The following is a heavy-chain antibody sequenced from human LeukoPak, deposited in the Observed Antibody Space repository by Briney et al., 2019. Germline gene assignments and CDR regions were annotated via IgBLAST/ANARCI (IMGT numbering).Heavy chain of an antibody. Sequence: SGTLSLTCTVSGGSISSQYWSWIRQPPGKALEYIAYIYATGSTTYDPSLTSRVSISVNKSKNKICRMLSAVTAADTTSYYFASLEPNYLCYHMDVWGMGTAVTVSS. CDR1: GGSISSQY. CDR3: ASLEPNYLCYHMDV. CDR2: IYATGST. D-gene: IGHD5-24*01. V-gene: IGHV4-4*09. J-gene: IGHJ6*03.